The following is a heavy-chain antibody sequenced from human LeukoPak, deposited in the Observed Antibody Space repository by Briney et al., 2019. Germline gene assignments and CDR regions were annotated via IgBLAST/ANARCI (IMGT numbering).Heavy chain of an antibody. CDR3: ARQFEGYAGIAARPDFDY. CDR1: GGSISSSSYY. CDR2: IYYSGST. Sequence: PSETLSLTCTVSGGSISSSSYYWGWIRQPPGKGLEWIGSIYYSGSTYYNPSLKSRVTISVDTSKNQFSLKLSSVTAADTAVYYCARQFEGYAGIAARPDFDYWGQGTLVTVSS. J-gene: IGHJ4*02. D-gene: IGHD6-6*01. V-gene: IGHV4-39*01.